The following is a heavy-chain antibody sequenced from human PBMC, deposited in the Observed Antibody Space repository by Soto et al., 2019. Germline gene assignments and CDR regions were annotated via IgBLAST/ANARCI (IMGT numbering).Heavy chain of an antibody. CDR3: AKRIVGTTGHAFDV. Sequence: PGGSLRLSFAASGFTFSDFHMSWVRQAPGKGLEWISYIYRGGSTVSYADSVQGRFTISRDNAKNSLYLQLDSLRVEDTDVYYCAKRIVGTTGHAFDVWGQGTTVTISS. J-gene: IGHJ6*02. V-gene: IGHV3-11*01. D-gene: IGHD1-26*01. CDR2: IYRGGSTV. CDR1: GFTFSDFH.